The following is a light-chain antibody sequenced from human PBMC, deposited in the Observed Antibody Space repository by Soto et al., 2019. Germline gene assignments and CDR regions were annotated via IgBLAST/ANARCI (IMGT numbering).Light chain of an antibody. Sequence: EMVMTQSPAILSVSPGESATLSCRASQSVRSNLAWYQQKPGQAPSLLIYEASTRATGVPARFSGSGSGTEFTLTISSLQSEDFAVYYCQQHNVWPATFGQGTKWIS. V-gene: IGKV3-15*01. J-gene: IGKJ1*01. CDR1: QSVRSN. CDR2: EAS. CDR3: QQHNVWPAT.